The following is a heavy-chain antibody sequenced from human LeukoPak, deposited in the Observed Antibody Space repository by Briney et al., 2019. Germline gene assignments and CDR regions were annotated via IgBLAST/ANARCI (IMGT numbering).Heavy chain of an antibody. CDR1: GFTFSGYW. CDR3: ARNPPDYGDSGGDY. CDR2: INSDGSTT. V-gene: IGHV3-74*01. D-gene: IGHD4-17*01. Sequence: PGGSLRLSCAASGFTFSGYWMHWVRQAPGKGLVWVSRINSDGSTTSYADSVKGRFTISRDNAKNTLYLQMNSLRAEDTAVYYCARNPPDYGDSGGDYWGQGTLVTVSS. J-gene: IGHJ4*02.